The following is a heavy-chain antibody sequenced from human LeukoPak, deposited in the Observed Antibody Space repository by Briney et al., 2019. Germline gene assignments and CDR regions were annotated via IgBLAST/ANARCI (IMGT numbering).Heavy chain of an antibody. CDR2: INSDGSST. Sequence: GGSLRLSCAASGFTFSSYWMHWVRHAPGKGLVWVSRINSDGSSTSYADSVKGRFTISRDNAKNTLYLQMNSLRAEDTAVYYCARGGVYSSSAPDYWGQGTLVTVSS. J-gene: IGHJ4*02. CDR1: GFTFSSYW. D-gene: IGHD6-6*01. V-gene: IGHV3-74*01. CDR3: ARGGVYSSSAPDY.